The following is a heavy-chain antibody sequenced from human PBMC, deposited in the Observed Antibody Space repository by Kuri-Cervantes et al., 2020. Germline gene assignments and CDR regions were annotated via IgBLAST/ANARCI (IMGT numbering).Heavy chain of an antibody. Sequence: GSLRLSCAASGFTFSSYAMSWVRQPPGKGLEWIGEIDHSGSTNYNPSLKSRVTISVDTSKNQFSLRLSSVTAADTAVYYCARGRPKSYYDSSGYLYDYWGQGTLVTVSS. CDR1: GFTFSSYA. CDR2: IDHSGST. V-gene: IGHV4-34*01. D-gene: IGHD3-22*01. J-gene: IGHJ4*02. CDR3: ARGRPKSYYDSSGYLYDY.